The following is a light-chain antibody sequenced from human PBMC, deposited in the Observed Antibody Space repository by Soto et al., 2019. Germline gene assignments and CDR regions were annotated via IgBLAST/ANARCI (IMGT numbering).Light chain of an antibody. J-gene: IGKJ1*01. Sequence: EIVLTQSPGTLSLSPGERATLSCRASQSVSSSYLAWYQQKPGQAPRLLIYGASSRATGIPDRFSGSGSGTDFTLTITRLEPEAFAVHYCQQYGSSPLTFGQGTKVEIK. V-gene: IGKV3-20*01. CDR1: QSVSSSY. CDR3: QQYGSSPLT. CDR2: GAS.